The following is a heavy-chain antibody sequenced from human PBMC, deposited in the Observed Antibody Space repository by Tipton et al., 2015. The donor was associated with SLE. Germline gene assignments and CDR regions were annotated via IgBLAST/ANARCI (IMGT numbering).Heavy chain of an antibody. J-gene: IGHJ4*02. CDR3: ARGRSFDY. CDR1: GFTFGGYW. CDR2: INQDGSEK. V-gene: IGHV3-7*01. Sequence: SLRLSCAASGFTFGGYWMSWVRQAPGKGLEWVANINQDGSEKYYVDSVKGRFTISRDDAKNSLSLQMNTLRAEDTAVYYCARGRSFDYWGQGTLVTVSS.